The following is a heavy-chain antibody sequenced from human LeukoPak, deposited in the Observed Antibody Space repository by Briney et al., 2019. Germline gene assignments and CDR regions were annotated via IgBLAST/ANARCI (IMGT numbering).Heavy chain of an antibody. V-gene: IGHV1-69*13. CDR3: ARGAGTSYYFDY. CDR2: IIPIFVTA. CDR1: GGTFSSSA. D-gene: IGHD1-1*01. J-gene: IGHJ4*02. Sequence: ASVKVSCKASGGTFSSSAISWVRQAPGQGLEWMGGIIPIFVTANYAQKFQGRVTITADESTSTAYMEVSSLRSEDTAVYYCARGAGTSYYFDYWGQGTLVTVSS.